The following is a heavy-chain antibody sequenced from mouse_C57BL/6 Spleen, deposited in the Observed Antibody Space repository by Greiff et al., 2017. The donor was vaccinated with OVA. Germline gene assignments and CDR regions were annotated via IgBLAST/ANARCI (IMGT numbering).Heavy chain of an antibody. Sequence: EVQLVESGPGLVKPSQSLSLTCSVTGYSITSGYYWNWIRQFPGNKLEWMGYISYDGSNNYNPSLKNRISITRDTSKNQFFLKLNSVTTEDTATYYCARGRSNWDWGQGTLVTVSA. CDR1: GYSITSGYY. V-gene: IGHV3-6*01. CDR2: ISYDGSN. CDR3: ARGRSNWD. J-gene: IGHJ3*01. D-gene: IGHD4-1*01.